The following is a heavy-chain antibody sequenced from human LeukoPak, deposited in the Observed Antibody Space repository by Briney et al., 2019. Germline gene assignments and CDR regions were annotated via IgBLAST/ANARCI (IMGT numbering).Heavy chain of an antibody. J-gene: IGHJ5*02. CDR1: GSIFTSYW. V-gene: IGHV5-51*01. Sequence: GESLQISCEGSGSIFTSYWIGWGRPLPGKGLEGMGIIYPGDSDTRYSPSFQGQVTISADKSISTAYLQWSSLKASDTAMYYCARLRVATIGDNWFDPWGQGTLVTVSS. CDR2: IYPGDSDT. D-gene: IGHD5-12*01. CDR3: ARLRVATIGDNWFDP.